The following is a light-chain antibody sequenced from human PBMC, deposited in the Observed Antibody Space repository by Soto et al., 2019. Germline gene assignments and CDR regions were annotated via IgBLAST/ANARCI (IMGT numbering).Light chain of an antibody. CDR2: GAS. V-gene: IGKV3-20*01. CDR3: HQYDSAPRT. J-gene: IGKJ1*01. Sequence: EIVLTQSPGTLSLSPGDRATLSCRASQSVGSNCLAWYQQKSGQSPRLLIYGASFRASGIPDRFSGSGAGTDFTRTMRRLEPEDFAMYFCHQYDSAPRTFGQGTKVEIK. CDR1: QSVGSNC.